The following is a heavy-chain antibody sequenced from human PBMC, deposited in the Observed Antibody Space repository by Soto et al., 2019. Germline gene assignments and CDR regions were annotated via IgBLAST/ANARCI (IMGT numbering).Heavy chain of an antibody. CDR2: MKPNSGNT. V-gene: IGHV1-8*01. Sequence: QVQLVQSGAEVKKPGASVKVSCKASGYTFTSSDINWVRQATGQGLEWMGWMKPNSGNTGYAQKFQGRVTMTRNTSISTAYMELISLRSEDTAVYDCAREGVRGMDVWGQGTTVTVSS. CDR3: AREGVRGMDV. CDR1: GYTFTSSD. J-gene: IGHJ6*02. D-gene: IGHD3-16*01.